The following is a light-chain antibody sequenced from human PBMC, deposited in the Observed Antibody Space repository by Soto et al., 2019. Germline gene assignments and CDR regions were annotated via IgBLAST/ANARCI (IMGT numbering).Light chain of an antibody. V-gene: IGKV1-9*01. CDR3: QQLNTYPA. Sequence: DFPLTQSPSFLSASVGDRVTITCRASQGIGSYLGWYQQAPGKAPKLLIYGASTVQSGVPSRFSGSGSGTEFTLTISSLQPEDFATYYCQQLNTYPAFGGGTKVEI. CDR1: QGIGSY. CDR2: GAS. J-gene: IGKJ4*01.